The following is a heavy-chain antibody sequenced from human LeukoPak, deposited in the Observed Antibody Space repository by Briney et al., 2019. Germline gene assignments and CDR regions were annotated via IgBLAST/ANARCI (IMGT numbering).Heavy chain of an antibody. CDR1: GFTFDEYA. V-gene: IGHV3-9*03. CDR3: AKSPAGTTVTTDYFHY. J-gene: IGHJ4*02. D-gene: IGHD4-17*01. CDR2: IDWNSGTI. Sequence: GRSLRLSCAASGFTFDEYAMHWVRQAPGKGLEWVSVIDWNSGTIAYADSVKGRFTISRDNAKNSLYLQMDSLRAEDMALYYCAKSPAGTTVTTDYFHYWGQGTLVTVSS.